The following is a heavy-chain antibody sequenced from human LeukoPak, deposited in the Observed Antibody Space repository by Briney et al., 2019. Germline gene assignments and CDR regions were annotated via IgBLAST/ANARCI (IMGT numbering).Heavy chain of an antibody. CDR2: IWYDGSNK. J-gene: IGHJ4*02. CDR1: GFTFSTYG. Sequence: PGGSLRLSCAASGFTFSTYGXHXXRKAPGRGLEWVAFIWYDGSNKYYADSVKGRFTISRDNSKNTLYLQMNSLRAEDTAVYYCARRQLSRFDYWGQGTLVTVSS. V-gene: IGHV3-33*01. CDR3: ARRQLSRFDY. D-gene: IGHD6-13*01.